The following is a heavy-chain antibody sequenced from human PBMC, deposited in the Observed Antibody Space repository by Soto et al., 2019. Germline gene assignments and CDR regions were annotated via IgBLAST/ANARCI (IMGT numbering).Heavy chain of an antibody. CDR1: GYTFSSKG. V-gene: IGHV1-18*01. CDR2: ISGYNGNT. J-gene: IGHJ4*02. D-gene: IGHD3-22*01. Sequence: ASVKVSCKASGYTFSSKGISWLRQSAGQGLEWMGWISGYNGNTHYAQKFQGRVTMTTDTSTSTVYMELRSLTSDDTALYYCARDYYYDNTGPLDFWGQGTLVTVSS. CDR3: ARDYYYDNTGPLDF.